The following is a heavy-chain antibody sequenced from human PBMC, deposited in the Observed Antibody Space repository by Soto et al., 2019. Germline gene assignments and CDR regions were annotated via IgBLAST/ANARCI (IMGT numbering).Heavy chain of an antibody. CDR2: IIPKFGSK. CDR3: AREKGQAVAGDYYYYYGMDV. J-gene: IGHJ6*02. V-gene: IGHV1-69*01. Sequence: QVQLVQSGAEVKRPGSSVKVSCKASEGTFRNYAISWVRQAPGQGLEWMGGIIPKFGSKSSAQKFQGRVTITADESTSTAYMELSSLRAEDTAVYYCAREKGQAVAGDYYYYYGMDVWGQGTTVTVSS. D-gene: IGHD6-19*01. CDR1: EGTFRNYA.